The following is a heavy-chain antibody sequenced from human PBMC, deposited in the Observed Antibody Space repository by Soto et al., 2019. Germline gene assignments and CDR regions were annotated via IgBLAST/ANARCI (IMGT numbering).Heavy chain of an antibody. CDR3: ARDGWGIAAAGKAFDF. J-gene: IGHJ4*02. Sequence: QVQLVQSGAEVKKPGASVKVSCKASGYTFTSYGISWVRQAPGQGLEWMGWISAYNGNTNYAQKLQGRVTMTTDTSPSKAYMELRSLRSDDTAVYYWARDGWGIAAAGKAFDFWGQGTLVTVSS. D-gene: IGHD6-13*01. CDR2: ISAYNGNT. V-gene: IGHV1-18*04. CDR1: GYTFTSYG.